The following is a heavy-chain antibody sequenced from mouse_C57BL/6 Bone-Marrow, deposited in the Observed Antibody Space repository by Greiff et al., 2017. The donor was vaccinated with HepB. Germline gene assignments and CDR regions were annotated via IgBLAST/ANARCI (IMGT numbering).Heavy chain of an antibody. CDR1: GYTFTSYW. D-gene: IGHD4-1*02. CDR3: ARAPTPIWYFDV. V-gene: IGHV1-64*01. CDR2: IHPNSGST. J-gene: IGHJ1*03. Sequence: VQLQQPGAELVKPGASVKLSCKASGYTFTSYWMHWVKQRPGQGLEWIGMIHPNSGSTNYNEKFKSKATLTVDKSSSTAYMQLSSLTSEDSAVYYCARAPTPIWYFDVWGTGTTVTVSS.